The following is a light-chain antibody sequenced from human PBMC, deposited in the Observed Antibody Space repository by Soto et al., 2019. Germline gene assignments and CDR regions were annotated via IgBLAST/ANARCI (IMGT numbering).Light chain of an antibody. CDR1: QDISNY. V-gene: IGKV1-33*01. CDR3: QQYDSYSKT. Sequence: DIQMTQSPSSLSASVGDRVTITCQASQDISNYLNWYQQKPGKAPKLLIYDASNLETGVPSRFSGSGSGTEFTLTISTLQPDDFATYFCQQYDSYSKTFGQGTQLEIK. CDR2: DAS. J-gene: IGKJ2*01.